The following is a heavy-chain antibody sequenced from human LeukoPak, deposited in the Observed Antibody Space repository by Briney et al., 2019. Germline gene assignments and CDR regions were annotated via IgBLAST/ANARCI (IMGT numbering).Heavy chain of an antibody. CDR2: IRGKANSYAT. D-gene: IGHD6-19*01. CDR3: TRTVADLYWYFDL. J-gene: IGHJ2*01. CDR1: GFTFSGSA. Sequence: GGSLRLSCAASGFTFSGSAMHWVRQASGKGLEWVGRIRGKANSYATAYAASVKGRFTISRDDSKNTAYLQMNSLKTEDTAVYYCTRTVADLYWYFDLWGRGTLVTVSS. V-gene: IGHV3-73*01.